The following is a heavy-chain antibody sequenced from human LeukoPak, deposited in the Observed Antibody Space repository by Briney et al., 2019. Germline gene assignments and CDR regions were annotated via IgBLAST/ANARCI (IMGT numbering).Heavy chain of an antibody. CDR2: VWSDGSTK. CDR3: AKGGTRPLDDAYDI. J-gene: IGHJ3*02. CDR1: GFTFSSYA. D-gene: IGHD2-2*01. V-gene: IGHV3-33*06. Sequence: GGSLRLSCAASGFTFSSYAINWVRQAPGKGLEWVGNVWSDGSTKNYGDSVKGRFTISRDNSKNTLYLQMNSLRVDDTAVYFCAKGGTRPLDDAYDIWGQGIMVTVSS.